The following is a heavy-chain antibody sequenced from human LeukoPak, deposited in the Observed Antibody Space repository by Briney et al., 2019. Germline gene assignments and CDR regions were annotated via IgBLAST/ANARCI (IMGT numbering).Heavy chain of an antibody. CDR3: TGSSWVTNDY. Sequence: GGSLRLSCAASGFTFSNAWMSWVRQAPGKGLEWVGRIKRKTDGGTTDYAAPVKGRFTISRDDSKNTLYLQMNSLKTEDTAVYYCTGSSWVTNDYWGQGTLVTVSS. CDR2: IKRKTDGGTT. V-gene: IGHV3-15*01. J-gene: IGHJ4*02. CDR1: GFTFSNAW. D-gene: IGHD6-13*01.